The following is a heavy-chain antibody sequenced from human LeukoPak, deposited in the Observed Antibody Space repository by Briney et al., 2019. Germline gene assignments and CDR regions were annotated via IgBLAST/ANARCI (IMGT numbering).Heavy chain of an antibody. D-gene: IGHD3-10*01. CDR2: IKKDGSEK. Sequence: GSLRLSCAACGFTFSTYWMSWVRQAPGKGLEWVANIKKDGSEKYYVDSVKGRFTISRDNAKNSLYLQMNSLRAEDTAVYYCARYSGSGFDPWGQGTLVTVTS. CDR3: ARYSGSGFDP. CDR1: GFTFSTYW. J-gene: IGHJ5*02. V-gene: IGHV3-7*01.